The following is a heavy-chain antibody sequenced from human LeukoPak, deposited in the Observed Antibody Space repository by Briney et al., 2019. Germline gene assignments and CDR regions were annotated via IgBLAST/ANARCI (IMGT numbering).Heavy chain of an antibody. D-gene: IGHD1-14*01. CDR1: GFTFKNYA. J-gene: IGHJ1*01. CDR2: ISYDARNQ. Sequence: GRSLRLSCAASGFTFKNYAMHWVRQAPGKGLEWVAHISYDARNQYYADSVKGRLTISRDNSKNTLYLQMNSLRAEDTAVYYCAKDRAENRKAAEYFQHWGQGTLVTVSS. V-gene: IGHV3-30*04. CDR3: AKDRAENRKAAEYFQH.